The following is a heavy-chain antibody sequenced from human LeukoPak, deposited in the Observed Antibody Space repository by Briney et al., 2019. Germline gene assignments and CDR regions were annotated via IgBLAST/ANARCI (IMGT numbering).Heavy chain of an antibody. D-gene: IGHD2-2*01. V-gene: IGHV1-2*02. CDR1: GYTFTGYF. CDR3: ARESGYCSSTSCYGSNWFDP. CDR2: INPDSGVT. J-gene: IGHJ5*02. Sequence: ASVKVSCKASGYTFTGYFLHWVRQAPGQGLEWMGWINPDSGVTSYAQRFQGRVTMTRDTSITTAYMELNRLRSDDTAVYYCARESGYCSSTSCYGSNWFDPWGQGTLVTVSS.